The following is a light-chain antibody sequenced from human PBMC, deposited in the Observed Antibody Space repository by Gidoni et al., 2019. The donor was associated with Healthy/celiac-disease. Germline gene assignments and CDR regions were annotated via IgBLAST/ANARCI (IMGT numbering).Light chain of an antibody. J-gene: IGKJ4*01. CDR2: AAS. CDR1: QGISSY. V-gene: IGKV1-9*01. CDR3: QQLNSYLLT. Sequence: DIQFTQSPSFLSASVGDRVTITCRASQGISSYLDWYQQKPGKAPKLLIYAASTLQSGVPSRFSGSGAGTELTLTISSLQPEDFAIYYCQQLNSYLLTFGGGTKVEIK.